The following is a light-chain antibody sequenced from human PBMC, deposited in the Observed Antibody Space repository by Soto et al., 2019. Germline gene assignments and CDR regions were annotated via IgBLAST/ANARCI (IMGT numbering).Light chain of an antibody. CDR1: SSDVGDYNY. CDR2: HVS. CDR3: SSYTSSNSYV. V-gene: IGLV2-14*01. J-gene: IGLJ1*01. Sequence: QSVLTQPASVSGSPGQSITISCTGTSSDVGDYNYVSWYQQHPGKAPKLMIYHVSNRPSGVSNRFSGSKSGNTASLTISGLQAEDEADYFCSSYTSSNSYVFGTGTKVTVL.